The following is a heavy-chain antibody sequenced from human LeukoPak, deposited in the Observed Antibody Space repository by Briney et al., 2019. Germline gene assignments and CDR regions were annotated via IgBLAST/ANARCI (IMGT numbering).Heavy chain of an antibody. D-gene: IGHD6-19*01. CDR3: ARNVGWYSHDS. CDR2: IYGSGSS. J-gene: IGHJ4*02. CDR1: GDSLSSHY. Sequence: PSETLSLTCTVSGDSLSSHYWSWIRQPPGKGLEWIGYIYGSGSSHHDPSLRSRVTISEDTSKNQFYLKLTSVTAADTAVYYCARNVGWYSHDSWGQGTLVTVSS. V-gene: IGHV4-59*08.